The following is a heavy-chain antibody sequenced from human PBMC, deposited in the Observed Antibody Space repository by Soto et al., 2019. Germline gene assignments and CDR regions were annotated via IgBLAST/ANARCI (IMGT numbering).Heavy chain of an antibody. CDR1: GGSISSYY. V-gene: IGHV4-4*07. CDR2: IYTSGST. D-gene: IGHD2-2*01. Sequence: PSETLSLTCTVSGGSISSYYWSWIRQPAGKGLEWIGRIYTSGSTNYNPSLKSRVTMSVDTSKNQFSLKLSSVTAADTAVYYCASDLYCSSTSCSNYGMDVWGQGTTVTVSS. CDR3: ASDLYCSSTSCSNYGMDV. J-gene: IGHJ6*02.